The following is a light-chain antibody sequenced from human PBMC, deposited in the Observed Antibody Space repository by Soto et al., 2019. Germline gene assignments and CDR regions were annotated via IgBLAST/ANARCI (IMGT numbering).Light chain of an antibody. V-gene: IGKV1-39*01. Sequence: IEVTHSRSSLAASLLYRLTVTCLASQTIGTYVNWYRQKSGAAPELLIYDASTLQSGVPSRFRGGASGTDFTLTISSLQLDDFATYYCQQSYNTPLTFGQGTKVDIK. CDR2: DAS. CDR1: QTIGTY. CDR3: QQSYNTPLT. J-gene: IGKJ1*01.